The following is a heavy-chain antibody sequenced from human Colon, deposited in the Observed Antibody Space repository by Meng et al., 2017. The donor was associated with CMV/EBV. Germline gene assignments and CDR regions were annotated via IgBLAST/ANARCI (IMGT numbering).Heavy chain of an antibody. Sequence: GESLKISCAASGFNFNTYPLHWVRQAPGKGLEWVALISSDGGSSSYADSVKGRFTLSRDSSKNTVYLQMNSPRRDDTGVYFCARYRNFDISSGFSYWGQGTKVTVSS. V-gene: IGHV3-30-3*01. CDR1: GFNFNTYP. J-gene: IGHJ4*02. CDR2: ISSDGGSS. CDR3: ARYRNFDISSGFSY. D-gene: IGHD3-3*01.